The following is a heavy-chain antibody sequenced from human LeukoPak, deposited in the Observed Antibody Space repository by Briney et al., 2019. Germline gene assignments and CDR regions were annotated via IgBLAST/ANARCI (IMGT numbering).Heavy chain of an antibody. CDR1: GGSIISGDYY. V-gene: IGHV4-30-4*08. CDR3: ARAGVVPAAINRAFDI. CDR2: IYHNGDT. J-gene: IGHJ3*02. D-gene: IGHD2-2*02. Sequence: SQTLSLTCIVSGGSIISGDYYWSWIRQPPGKGLEWIGYIYHNGDTYYNPSLKSRVSISVDTSKNQFSLKLSSVTAADTAVYYCARAGVVPAAINRAFDIWGQGSVVTVSS.